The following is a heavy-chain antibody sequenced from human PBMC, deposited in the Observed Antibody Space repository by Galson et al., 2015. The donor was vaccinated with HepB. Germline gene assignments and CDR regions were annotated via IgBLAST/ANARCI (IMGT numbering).Heavy chain of an antibody. CDR3: ARFKSPDSSSSYYYYYGMDV. D-gene: IGHD6-6*01. J-gene: IGHJ6*02. CDR2: IDPSDSYT. V-gene: IGHV5-10-1*01. CDR1: GYSFSSYW. Sequence: QSGAEVKKPGESLRISCKGSGYSFSSYWISWVRQMPGKGLEWMGRIDPSDSYTNYSPSFQGHVTISADKSISTAYLQWSSLKASDTAMYYCARFKSPDSSSSYYYYYGMDVWGQGTTVTVSS.